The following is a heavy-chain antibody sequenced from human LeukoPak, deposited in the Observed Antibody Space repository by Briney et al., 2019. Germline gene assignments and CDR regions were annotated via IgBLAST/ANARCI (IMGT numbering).Heavy chain of an antibody. Sequence: GGSLRLSCAASGFTFSSYGMHWVRQAPGKGLEWVSYISSSSSTIYYADSVKGRFTISRDNAKNSLYLQMNSLRAEDTAVYYCARDGSGSYKLNYYYYYMDVWGKGTTVTVSS. CDR2: ISSSSSTI. D-gene: IGHD3-10*01. CDR3: ARDGSGSYKLNYYYYYMDV. CDR1: GFTFSSYG. J-gene: IGHJ6*03. V-gene: IGHV3-48*01.